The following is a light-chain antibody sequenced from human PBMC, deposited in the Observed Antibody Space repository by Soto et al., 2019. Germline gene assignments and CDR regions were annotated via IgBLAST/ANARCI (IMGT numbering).Light chain of an antibody. V-gene: IGKV3-20*01. CDR2: GAS. J-gene: IGKJ1*01. CDR3: QQYATSPTT. CDR1: QSVSSSY. Sequence: EIVLTQSPGTLAFSPGERSTRACRASQSVSSSYLAWYQHKPGQAPRFLIYGASTRATGIPDRFSGSGSGTDFTLTISRLEPEDFAVYYCQQYATSPTTFGQGTKVDIK.